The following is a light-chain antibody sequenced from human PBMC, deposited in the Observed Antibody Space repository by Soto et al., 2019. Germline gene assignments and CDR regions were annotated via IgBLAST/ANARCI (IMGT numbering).Light chain of an antibody. CDR3: SSYTSSDTYV. CDR2: EVT. J-gene: IGLJ1*01. CDR1: SSDVGSYNR. Sequence: QSVLTQPPSVSGSPGQSVTISCTGTSSDVGSYNRVSWYQQPPGTAPKLMIYEVTNRPSGVPDRFSGSKSGNTASLTISGLQAEDEAGYCSSYTSSDTYVFGTGTRSPS. V-gene: IGLV2-18*02.